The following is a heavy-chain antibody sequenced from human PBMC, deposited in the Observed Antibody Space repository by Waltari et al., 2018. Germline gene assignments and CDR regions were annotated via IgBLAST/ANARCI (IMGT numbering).Heavy chain of an antibody. J-gene: IGHJ4*02. CDR2: ISGSGGST. V-gene: IGHV3-23*04. D-gene: IGHD6-19*01. CDR3: ANFENPIAVAGMLDY. Sequence: EVQLVESGGGLVQPGGSLRLSCAASGFTFSSYAMSWVRQAPGKGLEWVSAISGSGGSTYDADSVKGRFTISRDNAKNTLYLQMNSLRAEETAVYYCANFENPIAVAGMLDYWGQGTLVTVSS. CDR1: GFTFSSYA.